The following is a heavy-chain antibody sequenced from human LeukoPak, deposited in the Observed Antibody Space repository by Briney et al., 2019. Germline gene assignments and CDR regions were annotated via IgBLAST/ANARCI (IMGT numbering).Heavy chain of an antibody. D-gene: IGHD3-10*01. V-gene: IGHV3-73*01. CDR2: IRSTANGYAT. CDR1: GFTFSGSA. CDR3: TGNCYGSGSYADFDY. J-gene: IGHJ4*02. Sequence: GGSLRLSCAASGFTFSGSAMHWVRQASGKGLEWVGRIRSTANGYATAYAASVKGRFTISRDDSKNTAYLQMDSLKTEDTAVYYCTGNCYGSGSYADFDYWGQGTLVTVSS.